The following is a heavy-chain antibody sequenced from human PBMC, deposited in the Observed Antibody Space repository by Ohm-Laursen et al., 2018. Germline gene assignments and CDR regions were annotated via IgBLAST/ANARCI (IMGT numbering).Heavy chain of an antibody. D-gene: IGHD3-22*01. Sequence: SLRLSCAASGFTFIDYDMSWIRQTPGKGLEWLSYITSGGGIIYSADSVKGRFTISRDNDEDTLYLQMNSLRAEDTAIYYCARHDSNDSPSHYYYYTMDVWGQGTTVTVSS. CDR3: ARHDSNDSPSHYYYYTMDV. CDR1: GFTFIDYD. J-gene: IGHJ6*02. V-gene: IGHV3-11*01. CDR2: ITSGGGII.